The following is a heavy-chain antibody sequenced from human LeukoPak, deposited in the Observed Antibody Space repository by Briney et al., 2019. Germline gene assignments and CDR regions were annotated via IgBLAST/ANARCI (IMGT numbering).Heavy chain of an antibody. CDR2: IYYSGST. CDR3: ARAEGDSADYHYNWLDP. D-gene: IGHD3-22*01. Sequence: KPSETLSLTCAVSGGSVNSGSYYWGWIRQPPGKALEWIGYIYYSGSTDYNPSLKSRVTISLDRSKNQFSLKLSSVTAADTAVYYCARAEGDSADYHYNWLDPWGQGSLVTVSS. V-gene: IGHV4-61*01. CDR1: GGSVNSGSYY. J-gene: IGHJ5*02.